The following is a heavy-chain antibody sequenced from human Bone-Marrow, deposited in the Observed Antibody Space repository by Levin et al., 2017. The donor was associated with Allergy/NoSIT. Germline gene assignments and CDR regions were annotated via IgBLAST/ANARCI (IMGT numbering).Heavy chain of an antibody. Sequence: SETLSLTCAVYGGSFSGYYWSWIRQPPGKGLEWIGEINHSGSTNYNPSLKSRVTISVDTSKNQFSLKLSSVTAADTAVYYCARGLGRAARPTDYYYYGMDVWGQGTTVTVSS. V-gene: IGHV4-34*01. J-gene: IGHJ6*02. CDR2: INHSGST. D-gene: IGHD6-6*01. CDR1: GGSFSGYY. CDR3: ARGLGRAARPTDYYYYGMDV.